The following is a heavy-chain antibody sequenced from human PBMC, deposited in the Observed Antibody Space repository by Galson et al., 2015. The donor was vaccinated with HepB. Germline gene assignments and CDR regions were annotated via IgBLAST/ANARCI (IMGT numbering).Heavy chain of an antibody. Sequence: SLRLSCAASGFTFSNYGMHWVRQAPGKGLEWVAVISYDGSNKYYADSVKGRFTISRDNSKNTLYLQMNSLRAEDTALYYCAKDPYLYSALAGTMAGFDYWCQGTRVTVSP. D-gene: IGHD6-19*01. CDR3: AKDPYLYSALAGTMAGFDY. CDR2: ISYDGSNK. J-gene: IGHJ4*02. CDR1: GFTFSNYG. V-gene: IGHV3-30*18.